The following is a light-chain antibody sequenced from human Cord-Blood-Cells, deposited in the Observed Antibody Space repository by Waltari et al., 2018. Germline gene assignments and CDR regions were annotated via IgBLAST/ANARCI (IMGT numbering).Light chain of an antibody. CDR3: QSYDSSVVV. CDR2: EDN. Sequence: NFMLTQPHSVPESPGMPVTISFTRTGCRLPSHNVHWYQQPPGTSPTTVIYEDNQRPSGVPDRFSGSIDSSSNSASLSISGLKTEDEADYYCQSYDSSVVVFGGGTKLTVL. CDR1: GCRLPSHN. V-gene: IGLV6-57*01. J-gene: IGLJ2*01.